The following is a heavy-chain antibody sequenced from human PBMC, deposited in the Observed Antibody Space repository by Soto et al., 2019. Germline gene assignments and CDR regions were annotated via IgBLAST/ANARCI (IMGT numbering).Heavy chain of an antibody. CDR1: GFTFSSYA. CDR3: ASSQQLPFDY. D-gene: IGHD6-13*01. Sequence: PGGSLRLSCAASGFTFSSYAMHWVRQAPGKGLEWVAVISYDGSNKYYADSVKGRFTISRDNSKNTLYLQMNSLRAEDTAVYYCASSQQLPFDYRGQRTLVTGSS. V-gene: IGHV3-30-3*01. CDR2: ISYDGSNK. J-gene: IGHJ4*02.